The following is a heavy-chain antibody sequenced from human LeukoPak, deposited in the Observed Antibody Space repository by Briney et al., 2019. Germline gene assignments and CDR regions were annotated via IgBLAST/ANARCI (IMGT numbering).Heavy chain of an antibody. CDR1: GGSISSYY. CDR3: ARVSGSSWAYDY. V-gene: IGHV4-59*08. Sequence: SETLSLTCTVSGGSISSYYWNWIRQPPGKRLEWIGFIYYSGGTNYNPSLKSRVTISVDTSKNQFSLKLSSVTAADTAVYYCARVSGSSWAYDYWGQGALVTVSS. D-gene: IGHD6-13*01. CDR2: IYYSGGT. J-gene: IGHJ4*02.